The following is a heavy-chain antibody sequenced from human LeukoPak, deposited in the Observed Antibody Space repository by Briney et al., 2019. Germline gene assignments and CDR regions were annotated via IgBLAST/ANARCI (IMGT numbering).Heavy chain of an antibody. J-gene: IGHJ4*01. CDR1: GDSISSSNYY. D-gene: IGHD3-22*01. CDR2: IYYSGST. CDR3: ARGIGSGYTDD. V-gene: IGHV4-39*07. Sequence: SETLSLTCTVSGDSISSSNYYWGWIRQPPGKGLEWIGNIYYSGSTYYNPSLKSRVTISVDTSKNHFSLKLTSVTAADTAVYYCARGIGSGYTDDWGHGTLVTVSS.